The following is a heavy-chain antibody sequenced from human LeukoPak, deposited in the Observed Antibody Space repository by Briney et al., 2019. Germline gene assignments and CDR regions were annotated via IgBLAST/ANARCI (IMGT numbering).Heavy chain of an antibody. V-gene: IGHV3-30*02. Sequence: GGSLRLSCAASGFTFSAYGMHWVRQAPGKGLEWVAFIRYDGSEKYYADSLKGRFTISRDNSKNTLYVQMNTLRAEDTAVYYCAKDSGYSSKSCYFDIWGRGTLVTVSS. CDR2: IRYDGSEK. J-gene: IGHJ2*01. D-gene: IGHD2-15*01. CDR3: AKDSGYSSKSCYFDI. CDR1: GFTFSAYG.